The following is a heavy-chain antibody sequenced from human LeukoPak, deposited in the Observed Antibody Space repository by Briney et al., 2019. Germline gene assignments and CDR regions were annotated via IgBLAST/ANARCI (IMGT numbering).Heavy chain of an antibody. CDR3: ARLGIIPAARQFDP. Sequence: SETLSLTCTVSGGSIGSSSYYWGRIRQPPGKGLEWIGSIYYSGSTYYNPSLKSRVTISVDTSKNQFSLKLSSVTAADTAVYYCARLGIIPAARQFDPWGQGTLVTVSS. V-gene: IGHV4-39*01. CDR2: IYYSGST. D-gene: IGHD2-2*01. J-gene: IGHJ5*02. CDR1: GGSIGSSSYY.